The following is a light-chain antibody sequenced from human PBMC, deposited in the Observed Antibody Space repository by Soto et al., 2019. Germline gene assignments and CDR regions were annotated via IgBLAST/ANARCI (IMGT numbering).Light chain of an antibody. CDR2: EVS. V-gene: IGLV2-14*01. CDR3: SSYTTSSTV. Sequence: QSALTQPASVSGSPGQSITISCTGTSSDVGGYNYVSWYQQHLGKAPKLMIYEVSNRPSGVSNRFSGSKSGNTASLTISGLQAEDEAEYYCSSYTTSSTVFGTGTKLTVL. J-gene: IGLJ1*01. CDR1: SSDVGGYNY.